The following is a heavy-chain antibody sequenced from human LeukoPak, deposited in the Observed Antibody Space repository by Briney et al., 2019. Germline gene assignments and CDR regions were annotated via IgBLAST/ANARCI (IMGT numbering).Heavy chain of an antibody. CDR2: MNPNSGNT. Sequence: GASVTVSFKASGYTFTSYDINWVRQATGQGLEWMGWMNPNSGNTGYAQKFQGRVTMTRNTSISTAYMELSSLRSEDTAVYYCARVDGSPANFDYWGQGTLVTVSS. V-gene: IGHV1-8*01. CDR1: GYTFTSYD. J-gene: IGHJ4*02. CDR3: ARVDGSPANFDY. D-gene: IGHD2-15*01.